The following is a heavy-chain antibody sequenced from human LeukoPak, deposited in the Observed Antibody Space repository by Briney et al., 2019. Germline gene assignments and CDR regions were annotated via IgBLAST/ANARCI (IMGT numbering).Heavy chain of an antibody. CDR2: INPSGGST. J-gene: IGHJ4*02. V-gene: IGHV1-46*01. CDR1: GYTFTSYY. Sequence: GASVKVSCKASGYTFTSYYMHWVRQAPGQGLEWMGIINPSGGSTSYAQKFQGRVTMTRDTSTSTVYMELSSLRSEDTAVYYCARVRTTIFGVEKYYFDYWGQGTLVTVSS. D-gene: IGHD3-3*01. CDR3: ARVRTTIFGVEKYYFDY.